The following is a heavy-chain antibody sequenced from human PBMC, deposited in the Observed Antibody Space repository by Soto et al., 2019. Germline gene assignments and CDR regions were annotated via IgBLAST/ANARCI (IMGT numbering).Heavy chain of an antibody. CDR3: AREARDGYNSGY. Sequence: QVQLVQSGAEVKKPGSSVKVSCKASGGTFSSYTISWVRQAPGQGLEWMGRIIPILGIANYAQKFQGRVTITAENSTSTAYMELSSLRSEDTAVYYCAREARDGYNSGYWGQGTLVTVSS. D-gene: IGHD5-12*01. V-gene: IGHV1-69*08. CDR2: IIPILGIA. CDR1: GGTFSSYT. J-gene: IGHJ4*02.